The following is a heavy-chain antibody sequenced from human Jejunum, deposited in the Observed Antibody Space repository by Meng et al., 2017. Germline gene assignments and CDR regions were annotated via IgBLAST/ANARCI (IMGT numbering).Heavy chain of an antibody. V-gene: IGHV1-18*01. J-gene: IGHJ4*02. Sequence: ASVQVSCNASAYTFISYGISWVRQAPGQGLEWMGWISAYNGDTNYAQKFQGRVTMTTDTSTSTVYMELRSLTSDDTAEYYCARGQHCGDYVLWGQGTLVTVSS. CDR3: ARGQHCGDYVL. CDR1: AYTFISYG. CDR2: ISAYNGDT. D-gene: IGHD4-17*01.